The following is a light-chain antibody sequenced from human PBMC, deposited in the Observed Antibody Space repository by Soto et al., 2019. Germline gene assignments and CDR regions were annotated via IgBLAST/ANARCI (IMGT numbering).Light chain of an antibody. CDR3: SSYAGSNNYV. Sequence: QSALTQPPSASGSPERSVTISCIGTSSDIGGSNYVSWYQHHPGKAPKLMIFEVSKRPSGVPDRFSGSKSGNTASLTVSGLQAEDEADYYCSSYAGSNNYVFGTGTKVTVL. CDR1: SSDIGGSNY. V-gene: IGLV2-8*01. J-gene: IGLJ1*01. CDR2: EVS.